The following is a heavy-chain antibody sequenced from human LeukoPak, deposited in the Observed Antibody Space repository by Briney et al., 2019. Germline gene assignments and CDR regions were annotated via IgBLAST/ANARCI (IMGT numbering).Heavy chain of an antibody. CDR1: GYIFTNYW. Sequence: GESLKISCKASGYIFTNYWIGWVRQMPGKGLEWMGIIYPGDSDTRYSPSLQGQVSISVDKSISTAYLQWSSLQASDTAIYYCARRPGYSSGSRSRTTIYYFDYWGQGAWSPSPQ. CDR3: ARRPGYSSGSRSRTTIYYFDY. D-gene: IGHD6-19*01. J-gene: IGHJ4*02. CDR2: IYPGDSDT. V-gene: IGHV5-51*01.